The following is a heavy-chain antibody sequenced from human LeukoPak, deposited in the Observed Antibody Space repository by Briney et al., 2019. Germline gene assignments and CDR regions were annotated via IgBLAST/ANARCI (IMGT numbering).Heavy chain of an antibody. Sequence: PGGSLRLSCAASGFTFSSFAMHWVRQSPGKGLEWVAIVSYDGSNKYYADSVKGRFTISRDNSENTLSLQMNSLRAEDTAVYYWSKNYDYWRGPYYMDVWGKGTTVTVS. CDR1: GFTFSSFA. CDR2: VSYDGSNK. V-gene: IGHV3-30*18. J-gene: IGHJ6*03. D-gene: IGHD3-3*01. CDR3: SKNYDYWRGPYYMDV.